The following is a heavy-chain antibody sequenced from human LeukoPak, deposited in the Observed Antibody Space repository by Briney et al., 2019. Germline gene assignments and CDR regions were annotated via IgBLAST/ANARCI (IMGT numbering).Heavy chain of an antibody. D-gene: IGHD6-6*01. Sequence: GGSLRLSCAASGFTFSYYAMHWVRQAPGKGLEYVSAISSDGGSTYYADSVKGRFTISRDNSKNMLYLQMGSLRAEDMAVYYCARWVSTSYDAFDIWGQGTMVTVSS. CDR2: ISSDGGST. J-gene: IGHJ3*02. CDR1: GFTFSYYA. CDR3: ARWVSTSYDAFDI. V-gene: IGHV3-64*02.